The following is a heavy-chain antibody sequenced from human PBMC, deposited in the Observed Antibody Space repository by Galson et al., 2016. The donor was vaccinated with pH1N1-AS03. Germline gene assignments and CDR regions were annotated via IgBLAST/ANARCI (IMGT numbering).Heavy chain of an antibody. Sequence: SVKVSCKAFGYIFSGFDINWVREAPGQGLEWMGWIDPDHDGGTRYAQKFQGRVTMARDTSITTVYMEVTRLTSDDTAVYYCARILRGKGGLDSWGQGTLVTVTS. CDR2: IDPDHDGGT. CDR1: GYIFSGFD. J-gene: IGHJ5*01. V-gene: IGHV1-2*02. CDR3: ARILRGKGGLDS. D-gene: IGHD3-16*01.